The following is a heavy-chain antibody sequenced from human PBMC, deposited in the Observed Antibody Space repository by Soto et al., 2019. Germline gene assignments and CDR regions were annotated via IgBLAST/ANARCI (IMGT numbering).Heavy chain of an antibody. CDR3: AKVKYYYDSSACLAY. CDR1: GFTFSSYG. J-gene: IGHJ4*02. V-gene: IGHV3-30*18. D-gene: IGHD3-22*01. Sequence: PGGSLGLSCAASGFTFSSYGMHWVRQAPGKGLEWVAVISYDGSNKYYSDSVKGRFTISRDNSKNTLYLQMNSLRAEDTAVYYCAKVKYYYDSSACLAYWGKGTLVTVSS. CDR2: ISYDGSNK.